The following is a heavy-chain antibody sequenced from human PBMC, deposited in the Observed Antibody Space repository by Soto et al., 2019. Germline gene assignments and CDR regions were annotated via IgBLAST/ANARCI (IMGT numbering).Heavy chain of an antibody. D-gene: IGHD1-26*01. CDR1: GGTFSNFA. Sequence: QAQLVQSGAEVKKPGSSVKVSCKASGGTFSNFAITWVRQAPGQGLEWMGGIIPIFRTINYAQKFKGRVTITSDESTTTANMELSSLKSEDTAVYFCASGSSGGGYFYDGMDVWGQGTTVIVSS. V-gene: IGHV1-69*01. J-gene: IGHJ6*02. CDR2: IIPIFRTI. CDR3: ASGSSGGGYFYDGMDV.